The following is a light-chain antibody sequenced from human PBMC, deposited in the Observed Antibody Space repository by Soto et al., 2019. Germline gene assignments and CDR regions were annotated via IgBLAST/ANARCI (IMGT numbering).Light chain of an antibody. Sequence: DVQMTQSPSSLSASVGDTVTIACRASQPISNYLNWYQQKPGEVPKVLIFGASSLRSGVPSRFSGSGYGTDFTLTINNLHPDDFATYYCQQTHAVPLTFGRGT. CDR1: QPISNY. J-gene: IGKJ1*01. V-gene: IGKV1-39*01. CDR3: QQTHAVPLT. CDR2: GAS.